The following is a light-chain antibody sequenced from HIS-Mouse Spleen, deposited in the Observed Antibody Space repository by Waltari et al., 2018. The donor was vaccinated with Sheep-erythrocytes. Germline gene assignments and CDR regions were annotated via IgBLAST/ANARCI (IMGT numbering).Light chain of an antibody. V-gene: IGLV1-44*01. CDR1: CSNLGRNT. CDR3: AAWDDSLNGPV. Sequence: QSVLTQPPSASGTPGQRVTISCSGSCSNLGRNTVNWYQQLPGTAPKLLIYSNNQRPSGVPDRFSGSKSGTSASLAISGLQSDDEADYYCAAWDDSLNGPVFGGGTKLTVL. J-gene: IGLJ3*02. CDR2: SNN.